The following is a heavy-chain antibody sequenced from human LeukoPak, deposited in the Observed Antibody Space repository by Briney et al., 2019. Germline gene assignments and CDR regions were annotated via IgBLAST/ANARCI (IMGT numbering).Heavy chain of an antibody. V-gene: IGHV3-74*01. D-gene: IGHD3-16*01. J-gene: IGHJ6*02. Sequence: GGSLRLSCAASGFTFSRSWMHWVRQAPGKGLVWVSRLNDDGSYTNYADSVKGRFTISRDNAKNSLHLQMNSLRVEDTAVYYCAKNGGPLGMDDWGQGTTVTVSS. CDR3: AKNGGPLGMDD. CDR1: GFTFSRSW. CDR2: LNDDGSYT.